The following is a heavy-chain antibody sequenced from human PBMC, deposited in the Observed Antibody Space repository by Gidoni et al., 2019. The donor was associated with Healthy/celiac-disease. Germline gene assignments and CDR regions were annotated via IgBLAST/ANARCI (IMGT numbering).Heavy chain of an antibody. J-gene: IGHJ4*02. V-gene: IGHV3-21*01. CDR3: ARAGDHGYCSGGSCTFDY. CDR1: GFTFSSYS. CDR2: ISSSSSYI. D-gene: IGHD2-15*01. Sequence: EVPLVESGGGLVKPGGSLRLSCAASGFTFSSYSMNWVRQAPGKGLEWVSSISSSSSYIYYADSVKGRFTISRDNAKNSLYLQMNSLRAEDTAVYYCARAGDHGYCSGGSCTFDYWGQGTLVTVSS.